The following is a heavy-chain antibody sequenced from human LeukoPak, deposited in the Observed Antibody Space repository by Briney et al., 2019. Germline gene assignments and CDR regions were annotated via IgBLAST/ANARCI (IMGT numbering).Heavy chain of an antibody. CDR3: ARDAGDYFDY. Sequence: SETLSLTCTVSGGSVDSDSYHWSWIRQPPGKGLEWIGYIHYSGSTIQKPSLKSRVTISVDTSRNQFSLKLTSVTAADTAVYYCARDAGDYFDYWGQGTLVTVSS. CDR2: IHYSGST. D-gene: IGHD1-26*01. CDR1: GGSVDSDSYH. V-gene: IGHV4-61*01. J-gene: IGHJ4*02.